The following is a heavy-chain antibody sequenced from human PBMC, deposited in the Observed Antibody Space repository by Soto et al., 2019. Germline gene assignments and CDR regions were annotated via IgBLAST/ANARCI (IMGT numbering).Heavy chain of an antibody. CDR2: IYYSGST. CDR1: GGSISNHY. V-gene: IGHV4-59*11. Sequence: QVQLQESGPPLVKPSETLSLTCSVSGGSISNHYWNWIRQPPGKGLEWIGYIYYSGSTNYNPSLKSRVTISVDTSKNQFSLRLTSVTAADTAVYYCARGPHYWGQGILVTVSS. CDR3: ARGPHY. J-gene: IGHJ4*02.